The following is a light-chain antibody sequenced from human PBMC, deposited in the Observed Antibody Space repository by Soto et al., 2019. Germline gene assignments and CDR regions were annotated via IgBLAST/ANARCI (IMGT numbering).Light chain of an antibody. J-gene: IGKJ1*01. CDR2: KAS. Sequence: DIQMTQSPSTLSGTLPDPLHTPCRASQTISSWLAWYQQKPGKAPKLLIYKASTLKSGVPSRFSGSGSGTEFTLTISSLQTDDFATYYCQHYNSYSEAFGQGTKVDIK. V-gene: IGKV1-5*03. CDR3: QHYNSYSEA. CDR1: QTISSW.